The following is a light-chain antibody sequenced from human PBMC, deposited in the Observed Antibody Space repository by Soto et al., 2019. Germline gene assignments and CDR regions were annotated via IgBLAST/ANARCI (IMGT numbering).Light chain of an antibody. Sequence: EIVMAESPATLCVSPGERATLSFEASQSVSSNLAWYQQKPGQAPRLLINGASTRATGIPARFSGSGSGTEFTLTISSLQSEDFAVYYCQQYNNWPQTFGQGTKVDIK. CDR1: QSVSSN. CDR3: QQYNNWPQT. V-gene: IGKV3-15*01. CDR2: GAS. J-gene: IGKJ1*01.